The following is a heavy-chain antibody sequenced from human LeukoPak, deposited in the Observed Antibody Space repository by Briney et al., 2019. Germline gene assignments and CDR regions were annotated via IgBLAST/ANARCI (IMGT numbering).Heavy chain of an antibody. CDR1: GFTFSGSA. CDR3: THSSRGYCSSTSCYDFHFDY. J-gene: IGHJ4*02. Sequence: GGSLRPSCAASGFTFSGSAMHWVRQASGKGLEWVGRIRSKANSYATAYAASVKGRFTISRDDSKNTAYLQMNSLKTEDTAVYYCTHSSRGYCSSTSCYDFHFDYWGQGTLVTVSS. D-gene: IGHD2-2*01. V-gene: IGHV3-73*01. CDR2: IRSKANSYAT.